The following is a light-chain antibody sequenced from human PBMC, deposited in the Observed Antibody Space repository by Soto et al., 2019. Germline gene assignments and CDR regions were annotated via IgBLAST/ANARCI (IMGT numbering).Light chain of an antibody. CDR3: VLYMGSGIWV. Sequence: QTVVTQEPSFSVSPGRTVTLTCGLSYGSVSTSYYPSWYQQTPGQAPRTLIYSTNTRSSGLPDRFSGSILVNKAALTITGAQADDESDYYCVLYMGSGIWVFGGGTKLTVL. CDR1: YGSVSTSYY. V-gene: IGLV8-61*01. J-gene: IGLJ3*02. CDR2: STN.